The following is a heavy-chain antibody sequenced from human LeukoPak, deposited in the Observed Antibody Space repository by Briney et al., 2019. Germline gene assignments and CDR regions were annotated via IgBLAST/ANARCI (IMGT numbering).Heavy chain of an antibody. CDR3: AREGETLSGFDY. V-gene: IGHV4-30-4*01. J-gene: IGHJ4*02. D-gene: IGHD3-16*01. CDR1: GGSISSGDYY. Sequence: SQTLSLTCTVSGGSISSGDYYWSWIRQPPGKGLEWIGYIYYSGSTYYNPSLKSRVTISVDTSKNQFSLKLSSVTAPDTAVYYCAREGETLSGFDYWGQGTLVTVSS. CDR2: IYYSGST.